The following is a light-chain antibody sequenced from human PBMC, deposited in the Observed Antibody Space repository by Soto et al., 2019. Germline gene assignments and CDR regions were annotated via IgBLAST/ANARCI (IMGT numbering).Light chain of an antibody. V-gene: IGLV2-14*02. Sequence: QSALTQPASVSGSPGQSITISCTGTSSDVGSYNLVSWYQQHPGKAPKLMIYEGSKRPSGVSNRFSGSKSGKTASLTISGRQAEDEADYYCNSHTSGDFRVFGTGTKVTVL. CDR1: SSDVGSYNL. CDR2: EGS. CDR3: NSHTSGDFRV. J-gene: IGLJ1*01.